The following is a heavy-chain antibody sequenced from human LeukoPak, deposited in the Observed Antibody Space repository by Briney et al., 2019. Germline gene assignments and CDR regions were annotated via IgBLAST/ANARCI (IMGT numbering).Heavy chain of an antibody. J-gene: IGHJ4*02. CDR2: IYYSGST. CDR1: GGSISSYY. V-gene: IGHV4-59*01. Sequence: PSETLSLTCTVSGGSISSYYWSWIRQPPGKGLEWIGYIYYSGSTNYNPSLKSRVTISVDTSKNQFSLKLSSVTAADTAVYYCARDDSSSGYSYGCRLDYWGQGTLVTVSS. CDR3: ARDDSSSGYSYGCRLDY. D-gene: IGHD5-18*01.